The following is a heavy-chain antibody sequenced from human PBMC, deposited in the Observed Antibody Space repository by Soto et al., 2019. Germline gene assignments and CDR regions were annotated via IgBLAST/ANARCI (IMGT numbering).Heavy chain of an antibody. CDR3: ARDQGRGRTDA. CDR2: INHSGST. Sequence: QGSLQQGGAGLLNLSETLSLPGVVKVGFFVDNYGSGFANPQGKGLEWIGEINHSGSTNYNPSLKSRVTISVDTSKNQFSLKVSSVTAADTAVYYCARDQGRGRTDAWGQGNLVTVSS. D-gene: IGHD3-10*01. CDR1: VGFFVDNY. V-gene: IGHV4-34*01. J-gene: IGHJ5*02.